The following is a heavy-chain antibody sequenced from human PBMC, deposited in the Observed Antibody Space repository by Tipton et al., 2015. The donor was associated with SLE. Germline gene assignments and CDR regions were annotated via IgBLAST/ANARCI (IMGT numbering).Heavy chain of an antibody. CDR1: GDSVGTHY. J-gene: IGHJ4*02. D-gene: IGHD3-3*01. V-gene: IGHV4-4*07. Sequence: TLSLTCTVSGDSVGTHYWNWIRQPAGKGLEWIGRLYGSGSPTHYNPSLEGRVTVSVDTSQNQVSLKLASVTAADTALYYCAREGFLGWLLFDSWGQGTLVTVSS. CDR3: AREGFLGWLLFDS. CDR2: LYGSGSPT.